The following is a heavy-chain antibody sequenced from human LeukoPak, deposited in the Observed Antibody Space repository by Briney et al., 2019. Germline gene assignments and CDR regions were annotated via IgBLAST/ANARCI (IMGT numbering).Heavy chain of an antibody. Sequence: GGSLRLSCAASGFTFSSYAMHWVRQAPGKGLEWVAVISYDGSNKYYADSVKGRFTISRDNSKNTLYLQMNSLRAEGTAVYYCARVPDYGDYGHIDYWGQGTLVTVSS. CDR1: GFTFSSYA. D-gene: IGHD4-17*01. CDR2: ISYDGSNK. CDR3: ARVPDYGDYGHIDY. V-gene: IGHV3-30*04. J-gene: IGHJ4*02.